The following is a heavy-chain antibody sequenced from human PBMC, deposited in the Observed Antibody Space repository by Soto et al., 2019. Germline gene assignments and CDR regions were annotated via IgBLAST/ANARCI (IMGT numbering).Heavy chain of an antibody. J-gene: IGHJ5*02. V-gene: IGHV4-39*01. CDR2: IYYSGSA. CDR1: GGSISSSSYY. D-gene: IGHD6-13*01. CDR3: ARQPLIAAACTGWCDP. Sequence: QLQLQESGPGLVKPSETLSLTCTVSGGSISSSSYYWGWIRQPPGKVLEWIGNIYYSGSAYYNPSLKILVTISVDPSMTQFSLKLGSVTAADTAVYYCARQPLIAAACTGWCDPWGQGTLVTVSS.